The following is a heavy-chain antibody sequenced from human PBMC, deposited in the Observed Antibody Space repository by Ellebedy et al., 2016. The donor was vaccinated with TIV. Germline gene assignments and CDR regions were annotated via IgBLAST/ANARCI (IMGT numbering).Heavy chain of an antibody. CDR3: ARDLAKYCSSTSCWGFDP. CDR1: GYTFTGYY. D-gene: IGHD2-2*01. CDR2: INPNSGGT. V-gene: IGHV1-2*02. Sequence: ASVKVSCKASGYTFTGYYMHWVRQAPGQGLEWMGWINPNSGGTNYAQKFQGRVTMTRDTSISTAYMELSRLRSDDTAVYYCARDLAKYCSSTSCWGFDPWGQGTLVTVSS. J-gene: IGHJ5*02.